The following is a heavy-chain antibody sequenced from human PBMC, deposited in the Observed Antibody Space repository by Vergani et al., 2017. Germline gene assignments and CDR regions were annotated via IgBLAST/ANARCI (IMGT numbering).Heavy chain of an antibody. V-gene: IGHV4-34*01. CDR3: ARYYYGSGXYSAQVRYYYGMDV. CDR2: INHSGST. D-gene: IGHD3-10*01. CDR1: GGSFSGYY. Sequence: QVQLQQWGAGLLKPSETLTLTCAVYGGSFSGYYWSWIRQPPGKGLEWIGEINHSGSTNYNPSLKSRVTISVDTSKNQFSLKLSSVTAADTAVYYCARYYYGSGXYSAQVRYYYGMDVWGQGTTVTVSS. J-gene: IGHJ6*02.